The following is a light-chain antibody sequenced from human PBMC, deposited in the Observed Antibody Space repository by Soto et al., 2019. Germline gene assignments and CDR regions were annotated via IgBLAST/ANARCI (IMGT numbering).Light chain of an antibody. CDR2: EVN. CDR3: CSFGKNNFFV. CDR1: SRDVGYSNY. Sequence: QSALTQPPSASGSPGQSVTISCSGTSRDVGYSNYVAWYQQHPGKAPKLIIYEVNKRPSGVPDRFSGSKSGYTASLTVSGLQAEDAADYYCCSFGKNNFFVLGSGTKV. J-gene: IGLJ1*01. V-gene: IGLV2-8*01.